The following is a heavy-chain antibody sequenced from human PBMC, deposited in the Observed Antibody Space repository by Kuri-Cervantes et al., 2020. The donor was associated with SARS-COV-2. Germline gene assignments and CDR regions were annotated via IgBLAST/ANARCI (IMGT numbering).Heavy chain of an antibody. CDR1: GFTSSSYS. D-gene: IGHD1-26*01. CDR3: AREAPCRIVGAICYGMDV. Sequence: ETLSLTWAASGFTSSSYSMNWVRQAPGKGLEWVSYISSSSSTIYYAGSVKGRFTITRDNAKNSLYLQMNSLRDEDTAVYYCAREAPCRIVGAICYGMDVWGQGTTVTVSS. V-gene: IGHV3-48*02. J-gene: IGHJ6*02. CDR2: ISSSSSTI.